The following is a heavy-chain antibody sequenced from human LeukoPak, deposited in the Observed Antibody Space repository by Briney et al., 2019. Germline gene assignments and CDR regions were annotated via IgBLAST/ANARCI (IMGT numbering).Heavy chain of an antibody. V-gene: IGHV4-4*07. D-gene: IGHD6-13*01. J-gene: IGHJ4*02. Sequence: SDTLSLTCTVSGGSMSSYYWSWIRRPAGKGLEWIGRIYTSGSTNYNPSLKSRVTMSVDTSKNQFSLKLSSVTAADTAVYYCAREYSSSWRNFDYWGQGTLVTVSS. CDR3: AREYSSSWRNFDY. CDR1: GGSMSSYY. CDR2: IYTSGST.